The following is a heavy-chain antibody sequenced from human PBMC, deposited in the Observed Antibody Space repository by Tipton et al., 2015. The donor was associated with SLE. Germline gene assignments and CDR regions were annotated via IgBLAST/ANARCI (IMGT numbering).Heavy chain of an antibody. D-gene: IGHD6-6*01. J-gene: IGHJ4*02. V-gene: IGHV3-48*01. CDR2: ISSSSTTI. CDR1: GFTLSAYN. Sequence: SLRLSCSASGFTLSAYNMNWVRQAPGKGLEWVSYISSSSTTIYYADSVRGRFTVSRDKAKNSLYLQMNNLGAEDTAVYYCSRAGAVRPPDYWGQGTLVTVSS. CDR3: SRAGAVRPPDY.